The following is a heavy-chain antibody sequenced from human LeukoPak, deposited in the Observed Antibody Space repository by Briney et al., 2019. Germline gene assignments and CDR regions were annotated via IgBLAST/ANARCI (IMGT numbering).Heavy chain of an antibody. D-gene: IGHD6-6*01. V-gene: IGHV1-8*01. J-gene: IGHJ6*03. CDR2: MNPNSGNT. Sequence: ASVKVSCKASGYTFTSYDIKWVRQATGQGLEWMGWMNPNSGNTGYAQKFQGRVTMTRNTSISTAYMELSSLRSEDTAVYYCARVYSSSSIRRNYYYYMDVWGKGTTVTVSS. CDR1: GYTFTSYD. CDR3: ARVYSSSSIRRNYYYYMDV.